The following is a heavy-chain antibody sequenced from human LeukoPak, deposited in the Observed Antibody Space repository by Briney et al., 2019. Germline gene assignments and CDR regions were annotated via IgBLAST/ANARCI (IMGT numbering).Heavy chain of an antibody. CDR1: GFVLSNYG. D-gene: IGHD6-13*01. CDR2: IRYDGSEK. Sequence: GGSLRLSCAASGFVLSNYGIHWVRQAPGKGLEWVAFIRYDGSEKYYADSVKGRFTISRDNSKSTLYLQMNSLRDEDTAVYYCAKGLSWGADYWGQGTLVTVSS. J-gene: IGHJ4*02. V-gene: IGHV3-30*02. CDR3: AKGLSWGADY.